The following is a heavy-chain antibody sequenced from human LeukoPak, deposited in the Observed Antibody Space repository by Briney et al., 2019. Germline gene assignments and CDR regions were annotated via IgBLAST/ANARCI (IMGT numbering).Heavy chain of an antibody. CDR3: ARHDYGGNSAWFDP. D-gene: IGHD4-23*01. CDR1: GGPISSGDYY. J-gene: IGHJ5*02. V-gene: IGHV4-30-4*01. Sequence: SETLSLTCTVSGGPISSGDYYWSWIRQPPGKGLEWIGYTYYSGSTYYNPSLKSRVTISVDTSKNQFSLKLSSVTAADTAVYYCARHDYGGNSAWFDPWGQGTLVTVSS. CDR2: TYYSGST.